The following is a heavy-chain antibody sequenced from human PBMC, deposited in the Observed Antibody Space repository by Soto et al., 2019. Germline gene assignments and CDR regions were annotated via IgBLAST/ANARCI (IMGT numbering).Heavy chain of an antibody. J-gene: IGHJ4*02. V-gene: IGHV3-7*01. CDR1: GFTFSSYW. Sequence: EMYLVESGGGLVQPGGSLRLSCAASGFTFSSYWMSWVRQAPGKGLEWVANIKEDGSEKDYVDSVKGRFTISRDNAKKSLYLQMNGLRVEDTAVYYCARGRSAPDYWGQGTLVTVSS. D-gene: IGHD6-6*01. CDR3: ARGRSAPDY. CDR2: IKEDGSEK.